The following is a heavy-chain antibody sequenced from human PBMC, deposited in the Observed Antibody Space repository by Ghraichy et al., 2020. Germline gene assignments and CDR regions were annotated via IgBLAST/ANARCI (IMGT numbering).Heavy chain of an antibody. CDR3: ARIKYSSSSRSYYYYMDV. V-gene: IGHV3-53*01. J-gene: IGHJ6*03. Sequence: GESLNISCAASGFTVSSNYMSWVRQAPGKGLEWVSVIYSGGSTYYADSVKGRFTISRDNSKNTLYLQMNSLRAEDTAVYYCARIKYSSSSRSYYYYMDVWGKGTTVTVSS. D-gene: IGHD6-6*01. CDR2: IYSGGST. CDR1: GFTVSSNY.